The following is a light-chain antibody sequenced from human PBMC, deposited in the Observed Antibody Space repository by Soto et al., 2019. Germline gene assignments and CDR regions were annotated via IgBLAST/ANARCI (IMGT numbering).Light chain of an antibody. CDR2: DAS. CDR1: QSVSSY. J-gene: IGKJ4*01. Sequence: EIVLTQSPATLSLSPGERATLSSRARQSVSSYLAWYQQRPGQAPRLLFDDASNRATGMPARFSGSGSGTDFTLTISSLEPEDFAVYYCQQRSNWPLLSFGGGTKVEIK. CDR3: QQRSNWPLLS. V-gene: IGKV3-11*01.